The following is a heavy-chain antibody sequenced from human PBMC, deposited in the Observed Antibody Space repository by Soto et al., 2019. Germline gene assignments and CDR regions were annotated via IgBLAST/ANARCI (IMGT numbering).Heavy chain of an antibody. Sequence: QVQLQESGPGLVKPSQTLSLTCTVSGGSISSGGYYWSWIRQHPGKGLEWIGYIYYSGSTYYNPSLRSRVTISADTSKNQFSLKLSSVTAADTAVYYCARDKGCGDYPGWFDPWGQGTLVTVSS. CDR2: IYYSGST. D-gene: IGHD4-17*01. CDR3: ARDKGCGDYPGWFDP. J-gene: IGHJ5*02. CDR1: GGSISSGGYY. V-gene: IGHV4-31*03.